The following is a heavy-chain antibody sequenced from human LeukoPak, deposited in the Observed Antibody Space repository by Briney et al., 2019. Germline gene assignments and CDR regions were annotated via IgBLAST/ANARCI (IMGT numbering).Heavy chain of an antibody. CDR2: IIPIHDMT. V-gene: IGHV1-69*02. CDR1: GGTFSSYP. CDR3: ARSGRYGTGSYYGDY. J-gene: IGHJ4*02. D-gene: IGHD3-10*01. Sequence: GASVKVSCKASGGTFSSYPISWVRQAPGQGLEWMGRIIPIHDMTNYAQKFQGRLTITAAKSTSTVYMELSSLRSEDTAVYYCARSGRYGTGSYYGDYWGQGTLVTVSS.